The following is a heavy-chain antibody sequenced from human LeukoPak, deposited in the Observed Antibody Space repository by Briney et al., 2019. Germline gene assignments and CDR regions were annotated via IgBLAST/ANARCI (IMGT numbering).Heavy chain of an antibody. CDR1: GGSFSGYY. J-gene: IGHJ2*01. V-gene: IGHV4-34*01. Sequence: SETLSLTCAVYGGSFSGYYWSWIRQPPRQGLEWVGEINHSGSTNYNPSLKSRVTISVDTSKNQFSLKLSSVTAADTAVYYCARAWYFDLWGRGTLLTVSS. CDR3: ARAWYFDL. CDR2: INHSGST.